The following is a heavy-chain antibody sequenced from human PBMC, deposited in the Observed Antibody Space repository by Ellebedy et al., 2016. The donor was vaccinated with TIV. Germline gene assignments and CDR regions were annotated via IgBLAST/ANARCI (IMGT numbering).Heavy chain of an antibody. CDR1: GFTFSAYG. CDR3: ARESDLGSIGAGFDY. J-gene: IGHJ4*02. D-gene: IGHD3-3*01. CDR2: IWRDGSRE. Sequence: GESLKIPCAASGFTFSAYGLHWVRQAPGKGLEWVAVIWRDGSREVYADSVKGRFTISRDNSKNTVFLQINSLRAEDNAVYYCARESDLGSIGAGFDYWGQGDLVTVSS. V-gene: IGHV3-33*01.